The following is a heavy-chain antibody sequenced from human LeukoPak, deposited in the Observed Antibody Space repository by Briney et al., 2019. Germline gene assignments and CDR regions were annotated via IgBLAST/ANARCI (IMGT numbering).Heavy chain of an antibody. D-gene: IGHD6-19*01. CDR3: ARLGLAQQWLASIGY. J-gene: IGHJ4*02. Sequence: GESLKISCTGSGYTFTNYWIVWVRQMPGKGLEWMGIIYPGDSDTRYSPSFQGQVTISADKSINTAYLQWSGLEASDTAMYYCARLGLAQQWLASIGYWGQGTLVTVSS. CDR1: GYTFTNYW. V-gene: IGHV5-51*01. CDR2: IYPGDSDT.